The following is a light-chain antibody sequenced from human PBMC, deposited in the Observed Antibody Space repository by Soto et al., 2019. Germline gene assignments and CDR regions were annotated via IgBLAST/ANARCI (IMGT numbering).Light chain of an antibody. CDR2: GAS. CDR3: HQATSGLRT. CDR1: QNVATN. Sequence: IVMTQSPATLSMSPGDRATLSCRASQNVATNVAWYQQKPGQAPRLLIYGASIRATGVPARISGSGSGTEFTLTIDSLQSEDFAVFYCHQATSGLRTFGRGTRVEV. V-gene: IGKV3-15*01. J-gene: IGKJ1*01.